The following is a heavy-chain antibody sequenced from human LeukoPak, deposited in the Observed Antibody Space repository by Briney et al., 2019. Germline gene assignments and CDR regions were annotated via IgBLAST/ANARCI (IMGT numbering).Heavy chain of an antibody. D-gene: IGHD3-10*01. V-gene: IGHV3-23*01. CDR3: GCYYGSGTYYDY. CDR2: ITSTGGTT. Sequence: PGGSLRLSCAASGFTFSSYAMSWVRQAPGKGLEWVSAITSTGGTTYYADSVKGRFTISRDNSRNTLYLQMDSPRAEDTAIYYCGCYYGSGTYYDYWGQGTLVTISS. CDR1: GFTFSSYA. J-gene: IGHJ4*02.